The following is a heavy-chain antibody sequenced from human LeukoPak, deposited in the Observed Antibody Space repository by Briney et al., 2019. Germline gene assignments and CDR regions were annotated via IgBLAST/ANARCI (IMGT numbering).Heavy chain of an antibody. J-gene: IGHJ4*02. Sequence: PSETLSLTCTVSGYSISSGYYWGWIRQPPGKGPEWIGSIYHSGSTYYNPSLKSRVTISVDTSKNQFSLKLSSVTAADTAVYHCARVTGTGFGELLSGDYWGQGTLATVSS. V-gene: IGHV4-38-2*02. CDR1: GYSISSGYY. CDR2: IYHSGST. CDR3: ARVTGTGFGELLSGDY. D-gene: IGHD3-10*01.